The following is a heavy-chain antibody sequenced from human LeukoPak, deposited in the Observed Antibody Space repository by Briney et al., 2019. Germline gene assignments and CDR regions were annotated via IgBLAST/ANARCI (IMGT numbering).Heavy chain of an antibody. D-gene: IGHD2-2*02. CDR2: IIPIFGTA. Sequence: ASVKVSCKASGGTFSRYAISWVRQAPGQGLEWMGGIIPIFGTANYAQKLQGRVTITADESTSTAYMELSSLRSEDTAVYYCARDPYCSSTSCFTLFDPWGQGTLVTVSS. J-gene: IGHJ5*02. V-gene: IGHV1-69*01. CDR1: GGTFSRYA. CDR3: ARDPYCSSTSCFTLFDP.